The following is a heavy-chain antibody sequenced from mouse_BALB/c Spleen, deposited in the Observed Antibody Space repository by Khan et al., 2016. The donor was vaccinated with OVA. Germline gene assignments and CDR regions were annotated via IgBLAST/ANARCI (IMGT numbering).Heavy chain of an antibody. CDR3: ASPNWFVY. J-gene: IGHJ3*01. CDR2: IDPAIGDT. CDR1: GFNIKDTY. V-gene: IGHV14-3*02. Sequence: EVQLQESGAELVKPGASVKLSCTASGFNIKDTYMHWVKQRPEQGLEWIGRIDPAIGDTKYDPKFLGKATLTADTSSNPAYLQLSSLTSEDTAVYYYASPNWFVYWGQGTLVTVSA.